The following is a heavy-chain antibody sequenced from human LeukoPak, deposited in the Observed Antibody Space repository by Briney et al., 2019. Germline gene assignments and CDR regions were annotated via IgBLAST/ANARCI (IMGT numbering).Heavy chain of an antibody. CDR1: GFTFSTYW. CDR3: ARDRGWLTSDY. V-gene: IGHV3-7*03. J-gene: IGHJ4*02. Sequence: PWGSLRLSCAASGFTFSTYWMGWVRQAPGKRLDWLGNIKEDGSEKYYVDFVKGRFTISRDNAKNSLSLQMNSLRVEDTAIYYCARDRGWLTSDYWGQGILVTVSS. CDR2: IKEDGSEK. D-gene: IGHD6-19*01.